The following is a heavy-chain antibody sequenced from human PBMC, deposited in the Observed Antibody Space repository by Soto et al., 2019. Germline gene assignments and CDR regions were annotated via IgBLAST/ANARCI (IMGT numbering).Heavy chain of an antibody. Sequence: PGGSLRLSCAASGFTFSIYAMSWFRQAPGKGLEWVSAISGSGGSTYYADSVKGRFTISRDNSKNTLYLQMNSLRAEDTAVYYCAKDPLGSSWYVEGFDYWGQGTLVTVSS. CDR3: AKDPLGSSWYVEGFDY. D-gene: IGHD6-13*01. J-gene: IGHJ4*02. V-gene: IGHV3-23*01. CDR1: GFTFSIYA. CDR2: ISGSGGST.